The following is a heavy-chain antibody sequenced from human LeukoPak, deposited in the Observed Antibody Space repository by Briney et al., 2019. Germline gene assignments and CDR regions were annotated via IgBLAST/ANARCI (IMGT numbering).Heavy chain of an antibody. D-gene: IGHD3-9*01. CDR2: SSSSSSYI. CDR3: ARGVLRYFDSYGMDV. CDR1: GFTFSSYE. J-gene: IGHJ6*02. Sequence: GGSLRLSCAASGFTFSSYEMNWVRQAPGKGLEWVTSSSSSSSYIYYADSVKGRFTISRDNAKNSLYLQMNSLRAEDTAVYYCARGVLRYFDSYGMDVWGQGTTVTVSS. V-gene: IGHV3-21*01.